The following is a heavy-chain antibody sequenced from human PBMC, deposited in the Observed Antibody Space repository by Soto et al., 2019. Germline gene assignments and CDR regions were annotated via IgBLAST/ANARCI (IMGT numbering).Heavy chain of an antibody. CDR2: INPNSGGT. J-gene: IGHJ4*02. CDR1: GYTFTGYY. CDR3: AGAHPLVLYYFDY. Sequence: ASVKVSCKASGYTFTGYYMHWVRQAPGQGLEWMGWINPNSGGTNYAQKFQGWVTMTRDTSISTAYMELSRLRSDDTAVYYCAGAHPLVLYYFDYWGQGTLVTVSS. V-gene: IGHV1-2*04. D-gene: IGHD6-13*01.